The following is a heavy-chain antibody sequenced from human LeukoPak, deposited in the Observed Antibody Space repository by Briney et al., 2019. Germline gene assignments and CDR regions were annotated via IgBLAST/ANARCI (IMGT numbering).Heavy chain of an antibody. CDR3: ARSVLRFLEWPGDYYYYMDV. CDR1: GGTFSSYA. V-gene: IGHV1-69*05. CDR2: IIPIFGTA. D-gene: IGHD3-3*01. Sequence: ASVKVSCKASGGTFSSYAISWVRQAPGQGLEWMGGIIPIFGTANYAQKFQGRVTITTDESTSTAYMELSSLRSEDTAVYYCARSVLRFLEWPGDYYYYMDVWGKGITVTVSS. J-gene: IGHJ6*03.